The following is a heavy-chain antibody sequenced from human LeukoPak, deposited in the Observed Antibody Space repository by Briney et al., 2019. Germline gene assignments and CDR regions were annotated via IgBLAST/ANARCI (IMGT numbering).Heavy chain of an antibody. J-gene: IGHJ4*02. CDR2: ISGSGGST. Sequence: GGSLRLSCAASGFTFSSYWMHWVRQAPGKGLEWVSLISGSGGSTYYADSVKGRFTISRDNSKNTLYLQMNSLRAEDTAVYYCAKEGKTRNWNYSQAKPVYWGQGTLVTVSS. V-gene: IGHV3-23*01. CDR1: GFTFSSYW. D-gene: IGHD1-7*01. CDR3: AKEGKTRNWNYSQAKPVY.